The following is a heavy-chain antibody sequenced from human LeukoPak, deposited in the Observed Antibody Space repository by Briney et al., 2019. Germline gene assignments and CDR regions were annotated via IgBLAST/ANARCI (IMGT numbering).Heavy chain of an antibody. CDR1: GFTFSGYW. Sequence: PGGSLRLSCAASGFTFSGYWMTWVRQAPGKGLEWVASIKQDGSEKSYLDSVEGRFTISRDNAKNSLYLQMNSLRVEDTGFYYCARWGPDYWGQGTRVSVSS. CDR2: IKQDGSEK. CDR3: ARWGPDY. D-gene: IGHD3-16*01. J-gene: IGHJ4*02. V-gene: IGHV3-7*01.